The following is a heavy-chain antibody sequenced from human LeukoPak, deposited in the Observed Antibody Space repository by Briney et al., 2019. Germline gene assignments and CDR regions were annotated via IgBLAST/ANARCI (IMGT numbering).Heavy chain of an antibody. Sequence: PSETLSLTCTVSGGSISSSRDYWAWLRQPPGKGLEWIANIYYSGSTYYSPSLKSRVTISVDTSKNQFSLKLSSVTAADTAVYYCARELFGIAVAGRANWFDPWGQGTLVTVSS. J-gene: IGHJ5*02. CDR2: IYYSGST. D-gene: IGHD6-19*01. CDR3: ARELFGIAVAGRANWFDP. V-gene: IGHV4-39*07. CDR1: GGSISSSRDY.